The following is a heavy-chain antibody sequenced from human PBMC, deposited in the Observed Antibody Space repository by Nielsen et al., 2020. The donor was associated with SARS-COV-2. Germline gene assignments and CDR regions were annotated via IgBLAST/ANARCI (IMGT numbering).Heavy chain of an antibody. J-gene: IGHJ6*02. D-gene: IGHD3-3*01. CDR3: ARDGALRFLEWSLYRDYYYGMDV. V-gene: IGHV3-23*03. Sequence: GESLKISCAASGFTFKNYAMSWVRQAPGKGLEWVSVIYSGGSSTYYADSVKGRFTISRDNSKNTLYLQMNSLRAEDTAVYYCARDGALRFLEWSLYRDYYYGMDVWGQGTTVTVSS. CDR2: IYSGGSST. CDR1: GFTFKNYA.